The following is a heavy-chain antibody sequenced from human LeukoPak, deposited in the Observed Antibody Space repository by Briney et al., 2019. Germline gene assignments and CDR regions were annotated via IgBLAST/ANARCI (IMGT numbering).Heavy chain of an antibody. CDR2: IWYDGGNK. V-gene: IGHV3-33*06. Sequence: GGSLRLSCAASGFTFSSYGMHWVCQAPGKGLEWVAVIWYDGGNKYYADSVKGRFTISRDNSKNTLYLQMNSLRAEDTAVYYCAKDTEYDFWSGYYTPAFDYWGQGTLVTVSS. CDR3: AKDTEYDFWSGYYTPAFDY. D-gene: IGHD3-3*01. CDR1: GFTFSSYG. J-gene: IGHJ4*02.